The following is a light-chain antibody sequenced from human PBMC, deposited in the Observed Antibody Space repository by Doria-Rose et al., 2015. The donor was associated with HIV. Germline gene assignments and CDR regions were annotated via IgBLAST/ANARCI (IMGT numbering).Light chain of an antibody. CDR1: QSLLYTSKNY. V-gene: IGKV4-1*01. Sequence: EIVMAQSPESLGMSLGERATLNCKSNQSLLYTSKNYLAWYQQKPGQPPKLLIYWASTRQSGVPARFSGSGSGTDFTLTISSLEAEDVAVYYCQQYYDTPSFGPGTTVDIQ. J-gene: IGKJ3*01. CDR3: QQYYDTPS. CDR2: WAS.